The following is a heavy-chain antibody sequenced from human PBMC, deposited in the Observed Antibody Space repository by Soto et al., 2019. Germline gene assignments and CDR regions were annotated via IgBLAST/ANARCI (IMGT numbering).Heavy chain of an antibody. Sequence: SGPTLVNPTQTLTLTCTFSGFSLSTGGMGVGWIRQPPGKALEWLALIYWDDDKRYIPSLKSRLTITKDTSKNQEVLTMTNMDPVDTGTYYCVHSRCGGDCLRSYASHYYYGMDVWGQGTTVTVSS. J-gene: IGHJ6*02. CDR1: GFSLSTGGMG. CDR3: VHSRCGGDCLRSYASHYYYGMDV. D-gene: IGHD2-21*02. CDR2: IYWDDDK. V-gene: IGHV2-5*02.